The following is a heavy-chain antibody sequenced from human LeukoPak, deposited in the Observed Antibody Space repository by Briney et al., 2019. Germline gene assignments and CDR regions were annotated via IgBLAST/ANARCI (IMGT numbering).Heavy chain of an antibody. J-gene: IGHJ4*02. D-gene: IGHD1-26*01. Sequence: GGSLRLSCAASGFTFSNYEMNWVRQAPGKGLECVSYISSSSDYTNYPDSVKGRFTISRDNAKNSLYLQMNSLRAEDTAVYYCARVKVGTTNRFDYWGQGTLVTVSS. CDR1: GFTFSNYE. V-gene: IGHV3-11*05. CDR3: ARVKVGTTNRFDY. CDR2: ISSSSDYT.